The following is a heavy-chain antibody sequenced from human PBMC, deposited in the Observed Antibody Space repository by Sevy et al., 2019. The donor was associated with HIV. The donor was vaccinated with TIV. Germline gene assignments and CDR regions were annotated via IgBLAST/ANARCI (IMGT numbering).Heavy chain of an antibody. Sequence: GGSLRLSCAASGFTFSSHWMFWVRQAPGKGLVWVSRINSDGSSTSYAESVKGRFTISRDNGKNTVYLQMKSLRVEDTAVYFCSRGLYYYDMRGHQEPGDYWGQGVLVTVSS. D-gene: IGHD3-22*01. CDR3: SRGLYYYDMRGHQEPGDY. CDR2: INSDGSST. J-gene: IGHJ4*02. CDR1: GFTFSSHW. V-gene: IGHV3-74*01.